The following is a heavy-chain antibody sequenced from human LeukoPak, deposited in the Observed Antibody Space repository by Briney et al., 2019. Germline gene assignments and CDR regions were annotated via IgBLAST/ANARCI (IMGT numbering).Heavy chain of an antibody. CDR1: GFTFSTYG. Sequence: GGSLRLSCAASGFTFSTYGMHWVRQAPGKGLEWITVIWHDGSHKDYADSVKGRFTISRDNSKNTVYLQMNDLRAEDTALYYCARESSSWDFDYWGQGTLVTVSS. CDR2: IWHDGSHK. CDR3: ARESSSWDFDY. D-gene: IGHD6-13*01. V-gene: IGHV3-33*01. J-gene: IGHJ4*02.